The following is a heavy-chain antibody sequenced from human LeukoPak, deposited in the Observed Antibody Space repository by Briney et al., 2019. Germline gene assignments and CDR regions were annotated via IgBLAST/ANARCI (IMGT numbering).Heavy chain of an antibody. J-gene: IGHJ4*02. D-gene: IGHD2-15*01. V-gene: IGHV3-48*04. CDR1: GFTFSSYN. Sequence: PGGSLTLSCAAFGFTFSSYNMNWVRQAPGKGLEWVSHISSSSSTIYYADSEKRRFTISRDNAKNSLYLQMNSLRAEDTAVYYCARELGGYWGQGTLVTVSS. CDR2: ISSSSSTI. CDR3: ARELGGY.